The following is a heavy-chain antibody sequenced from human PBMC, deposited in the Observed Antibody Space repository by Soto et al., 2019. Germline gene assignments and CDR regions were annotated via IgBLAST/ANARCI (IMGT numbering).Heavy chain of an antibody. CDR1: GYTFTGYY. Sequence: ASVKVSCKASGYTFTGYYMHWVRQAPGQGLEWMGWINPNSGGTNYAQKFQGWVTMTRDTSISTAYMELSRLRSDDTAVYYCARGYQGAAGRSRGFRFDYWGQGTLVTVSS. J-gene: IGHJ4*02. D-gene: IGHD6-13*01. V-gene: IGHV1-2*04. CDR2: INPNSGGT. CDR3: ARGYQGAAGRSRGFRFDY.